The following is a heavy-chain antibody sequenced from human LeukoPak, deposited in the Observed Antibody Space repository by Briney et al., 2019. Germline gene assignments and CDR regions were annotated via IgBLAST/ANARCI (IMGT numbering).Heavy chain of an antibody. J-gene: IGHJ4*02. CDR2: IKSKTDGGTT. Sequence: GGSLRLSCAASGFTFSNAWMSWVRQAPGKGLEWVGRIKSKTDGGTTDYAAPVKGRFTISRDDSKNTLYLQMSSLKTEDTAVYYCTTESISSGYYHVHFDYWGQGTLVTVSS. CDR1: GFTFSNAW. D-gene: IGHD3-22*01. V-gene: IGHV3-15*01. CDR3: TTESISSGYYHVHFDY.